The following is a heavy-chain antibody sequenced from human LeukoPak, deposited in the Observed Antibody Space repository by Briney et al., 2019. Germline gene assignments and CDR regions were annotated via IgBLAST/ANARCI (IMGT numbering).Heavy chain of an antibody. CDR2: IHSGGTT. CDR1: GFTVSNNY. V-gene: IGHV3-53*01. CDR3: ARDSDSGFGPFAS. Sequence: GGSLRLSCAASGFTVSNNYMSWVRQAPGKGLEWVSVIHSGGTTNYADSVQGRFTISRDNSKTTVYLHMNSPRAEDTAVYYCARDSDSGFGPFASWGQGTLVTVSS. D-gene: IGHD5-12*01. J-gene: IGHJ4*02.